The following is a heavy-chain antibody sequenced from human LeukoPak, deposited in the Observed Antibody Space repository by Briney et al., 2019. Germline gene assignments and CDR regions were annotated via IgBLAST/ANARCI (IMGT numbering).Heavy chain of an antibody. CDR3: AREGLYCSSGSCYWKDY. CDR2: ICYSGST. V-gene: IGHV4-31*03. J-gene: IGHJ4*02. CDR1: GGSISSGGYY. D-gene: IGHD2-15*01. Sequence: PSETLSLTCTVSGGSISSGGYYWSWLRQQPGKGVEWIGYICYSGSTYYNPAPKSRLTISVDTSKNQFSLKRSSATAADTAVYYCAREGLYCSSGSCYWKDYWGQGTLVTVSS.